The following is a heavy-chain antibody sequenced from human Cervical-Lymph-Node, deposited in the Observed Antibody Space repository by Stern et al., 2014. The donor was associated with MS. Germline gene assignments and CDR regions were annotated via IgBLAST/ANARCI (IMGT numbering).Heavy chain of an antibody. J-gene: IGHJ3*02. Sequence: VQLVQSGAEVKKPGASVKVSCKASDYSFTSYGISWVRQVPGQWLEWMVWTSAYIDNTNDARKLQGRVTMPKDTSTSTAYMELRSLRSDDTAVYYCARGLLGSENAFDIWGQGTMVTVSS. CDR2: TSAYIDNT. V-gene: IGHV1-18*01. CDR3: ARGLLGSENAFDI. D-gene: IGHD2-15*01. CDR1: DYSFTSYG.